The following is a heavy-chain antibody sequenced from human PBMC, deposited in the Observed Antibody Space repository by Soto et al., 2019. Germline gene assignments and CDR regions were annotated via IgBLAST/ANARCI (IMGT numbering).Heavy chain of an antibody. D-gene: IGHD3-10*01. CDR2: INHSGST. CDR1: GGSFSGYY. V-gene: IGHV4-34*01. Sequence: LSLTCAVYGGSFSGYYWSWIRQPPGKGLEWIGEINHSGSTNYNPSLKSRVTISVDTSKNQFSLKLSSVTSADTAVYYCATKPPLLYYYGMDVWGQGTTVTVSS. CDR3: ATKPPLLYYYGMDV. J-gene: IGHJ6*02.